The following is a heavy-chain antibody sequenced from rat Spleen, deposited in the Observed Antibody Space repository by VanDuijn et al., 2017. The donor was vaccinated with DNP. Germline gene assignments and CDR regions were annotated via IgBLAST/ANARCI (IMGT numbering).Heavy chain of an antibody. V-gene: IGHV5S13*01. CDR3: ARQINYGGYWYFDF. D-gene: IGHD1-11*01. CDR1: GFIFSKYG. Sequence: EVQLVESGGGLVQPGRSLKLSCAASGFIFSKYGMAWVRQAPTKGLEWVASITNSGGSTYYGDSVKGRFTISRDNAKSTLYLQMNSLRSEDMATYYCARQINYGGYWYFDFWGPGTMVTVSS. J-gene: IGHJ1*01. CDR2: ITNSGGST.